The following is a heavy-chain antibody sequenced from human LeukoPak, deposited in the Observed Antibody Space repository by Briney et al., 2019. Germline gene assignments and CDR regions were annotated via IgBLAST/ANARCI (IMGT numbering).Heavy chain of an antibody. CDR2: ISSSSTTI. V-gene: IGHV3-11*04. D-gene: IGHD3-16*01. J-gene: IGHJ2*01. CDR3: ARNYVIENVPYWYFDL. Sequence: GGSLRLSCAASGFTFSDYYMGWIRQAPGKGLEWVSYISSSSTTIYYADSVKGRFTVSRDNAKNSLYLQMNSLRAEDTAVYYCARNYVIENVPYWYFDLWGRGTLVIVSS. CDR1: GFTFSDYY.